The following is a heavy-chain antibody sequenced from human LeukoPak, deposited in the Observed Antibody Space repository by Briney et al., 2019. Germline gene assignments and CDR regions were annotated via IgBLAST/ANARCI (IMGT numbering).Heavy chain of an antibody. V-gene: IGHV3-30-3*01. J-gene: IGHJ4*02. CDR2: ISYDGSNK. Sequence: GRSLRLSCAASGFTFSSYPIHWVRQAPGKGLEWVAVISYDGSNKYYADSVKGRFTISRDNSKNTLYLQMNSLRAEDTAVYYCARGGEIGYCSGGSCYCYWGQGTLVTVSS. CDR1: GFTFSSYP. D-gene: IGHD2-15*01. CDR3: ARGGEIGYCSGGSCYCY.